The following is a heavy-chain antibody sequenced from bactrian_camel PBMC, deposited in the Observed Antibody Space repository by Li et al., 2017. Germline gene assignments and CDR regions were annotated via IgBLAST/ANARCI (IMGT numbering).Heavy chain of an antibody. J-gene: IGHJ7*01. V-gene: IGHV3S53*01. CDR1: KYTISNYC. D-gene: IGHD7*01. CDR2: IDDVGSI. Sequence: HVQLVESGGGSVQAGGSLTLSCVVSKYTISNYCMGWYRQTPGKEREAVAAIDDVGSISYANFAKGRFTISRDNAKSSMSLQMNNLKPDDGGTYYCAVAIRGMYGGTWFCHNRDGIDYWGEGTQVTVS.